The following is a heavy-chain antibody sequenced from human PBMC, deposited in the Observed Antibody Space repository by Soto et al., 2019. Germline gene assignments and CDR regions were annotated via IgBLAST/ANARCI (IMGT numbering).Heavy chain of an antibody. D-gene: IGHD2-15*01. Sequence: SETLSLTCTVSGGSISSSSYYWGWIRQPPGKGLEWIGSIYYSGNTYYTPSLKSRVTISVDTSKNQFSLKLSSVTAADTAVYYCAREGGRYCTGGSCQVDYWGQGTLVTV. CDR1: GGSISSSSYY. CDR3: AREGGRYCTGGSCQVDY. V-gene: IGHV4-39*02. J-gene: IGHJ4*02. CDR2: IYYSGNT.